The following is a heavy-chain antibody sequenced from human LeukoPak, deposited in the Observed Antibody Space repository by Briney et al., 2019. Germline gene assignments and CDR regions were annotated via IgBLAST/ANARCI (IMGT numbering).Heavy chain of an antibody. CDR1: GFTFSSYS. CDR3: ARGGKGTVTTLDY. CDR2: MSRSSNYI. Sequence: PGGSLRLSCAASGFTFSSYSMNWVRQAPGTGLEWVSSMSRSSNYIYYADSVKGRFTISRDNSKNTLYLQMNSLRAEDTAVYYCARGGKGTVTTLDYWGQGTLVTVSS. D-gene: IGHD4-17*01. J-gene: IGHJ4*02. V-gene: IGHV3-21*01.